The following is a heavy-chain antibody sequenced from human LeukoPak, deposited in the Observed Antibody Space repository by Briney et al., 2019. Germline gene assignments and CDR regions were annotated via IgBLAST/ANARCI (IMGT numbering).Heavy chain of an antibody. CDR1: GYPFTSYD. Sequence: ASVKVSFKASGYPFTSYDINWVRPATGQGLEWMGWMNPNSGNTGYAQKFQGRVTMTRNTSISTAYMELSSLRSEDTAVYYCARVYYDFWSGYYGKSSWYYYYYGMDVWGRGTTVTVSS. V-gene: IGHV1-8*01. CDR3: ARVYYDFWSGYYGKSSWYYYYYGMDV. D-gene: IGHD3-3*01. J-gene: IGHJ6*02. CDR2: MNPNSGNT.